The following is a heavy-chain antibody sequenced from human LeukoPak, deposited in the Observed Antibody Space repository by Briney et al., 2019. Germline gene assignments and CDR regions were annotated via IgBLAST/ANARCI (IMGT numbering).Heavy chain of an antibody. V-gene: IGHV4-31*03. CDR3: ARRFYCGGDCYWPLGAFDI. D-gene: IGHD2-21*02. CDR1: GGSISSGGYY. CDR2: IYYSGST. Sequence: SQTLSLTCTVSGGSISSGGYYWSWIRQHPGKGLEWIGYIYYSGSTYYNPSLKSRVTISVDTSKNQFSLKLSSVTAADTAVYYCARRFYCGGDCYWPLGAFDIWGQGTMVTVSS. J-gene: IGHJ3*02.